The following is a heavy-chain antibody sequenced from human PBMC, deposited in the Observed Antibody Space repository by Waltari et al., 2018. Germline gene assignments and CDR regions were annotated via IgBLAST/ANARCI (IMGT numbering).Heavy chain of an antibody. V-gene: IGHV3-48*03. CDR2: ISSGSEII. CDR3: ARDPRATDYYYYMDV. Sequence: EVQLVESGGGLVQPGGSLRLSCVGSGFSFSNYEMNWVRQAPGKGLEWISYISSGSEIIYYADSVKGRSTISRDNAKNSLYLEMHNLRAEDTATYFCARDPRATDYYYYMDVWGKG. CDR1: GFSFSNYE. J-gene: IGHJ6*03.